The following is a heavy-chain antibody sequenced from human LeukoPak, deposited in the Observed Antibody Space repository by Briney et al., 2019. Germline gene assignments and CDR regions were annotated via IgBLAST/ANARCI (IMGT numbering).Heavy chain of an antibody. CDR3: VSPRGFSFGYFDY. CDR1: GGSISSSSAY. Sequence: SETLSLTCTVSGGSISSSSAYWGWIRQPPGKGLEWIGSIYYSKNTYYNPSLKSRVTISADTSKNQFSLTLGSVSATDTAVYYCVSPRGFSFGYFDYWGQGTLVTVSS. V-gene: IGHV4-39*01. CDR2: IYYSKNT. D-gene: IGHD5-18*01. J-gene: IGHJ4*02.